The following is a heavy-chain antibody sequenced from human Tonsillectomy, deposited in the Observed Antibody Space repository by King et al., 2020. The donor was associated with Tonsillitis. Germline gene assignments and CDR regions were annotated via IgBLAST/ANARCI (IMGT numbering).Heavy chain of an antibody. V-gene: IGHV1-46*01. CDR1: GYTFTSYY. CDR2: INPSDGSR. J-gene: IGHJ4*02. CDR3: ARDRAIQLSFGPDF. Sequence: VQLVESGAEVKKPGASVKVSCKASGYTFTSYYIHWVRQAPGQGLEWMGVINPSDGSRSTAQKFRGRVSMTRDTSTSTLYMELSSLRSEDAAGYFCARDRAIQLSFGPDFWGQGTLVTVSS. D-gene: IGHD5-18*01.